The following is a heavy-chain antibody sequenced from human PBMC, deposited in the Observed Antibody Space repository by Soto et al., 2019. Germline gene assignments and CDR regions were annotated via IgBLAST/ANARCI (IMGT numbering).Heavy chain of an antibody. Sequence: GASVKVACTGSGYTFTGYYMHWVRLAPGQGLEWMGWINPNSGGTNYAQKFQGWVTMTRDTSISTAYMELSRLRSDDTAVYYCARVTGRDSSGYHDAFDIWGQGTMVTVSS. D-gene: IGHD3-22*01. CDR2: INPNSGGT. CDR1: GYTFTGYY. J-gene: IGHJ3*02. V-gene: IGHV1-2*04. CDR3: ARVTGRDSSGYHDAFDI.